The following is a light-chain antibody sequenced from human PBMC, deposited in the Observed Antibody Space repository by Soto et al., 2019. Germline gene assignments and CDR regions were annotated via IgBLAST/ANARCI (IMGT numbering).Light chain of an antibody. V-gene: IGKV3-20*01. CDR3: QQYGSSSWT. J-gene: IGKJ1*01. CDR2: GAS. CDR1: QSVSSSY. Sequence: EIVLTQSPGTLSLSPGERATLSCRASQSVSSSYLACYQQKPRQAPRLLIYGASSRAAGIPDSFSGSGSGTDFTLTISRLEPEDFVVYYCQQYGSSSWTFGQGTKVEIK.